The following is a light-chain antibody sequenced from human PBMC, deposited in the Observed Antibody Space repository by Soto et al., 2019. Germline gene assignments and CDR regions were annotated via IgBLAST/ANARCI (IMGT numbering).Light chain of an antibody. CDR2: NNN. CDR3: AAWDDSLIGVV. CDR1: SSNIGTNS. V-gene: IGLV1-47*01. Sequence: QSVLTQPPSASGTPGQRVTISCSGSSSNIGTNSVYWYQQLPGTAPKLLIYNNNQRPSGVPDRFSGSKSDTSASLAISGLRSEDEADYHCAAWDDSLIGVVFGGRTKLTVL. J-gene: IGLJ2*01.